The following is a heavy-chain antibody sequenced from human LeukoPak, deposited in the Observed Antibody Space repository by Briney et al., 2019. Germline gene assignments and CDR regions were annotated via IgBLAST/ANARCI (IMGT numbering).Heavy chain of an antibody. CDR1: GFSFSNHY. CDR3: ARWGRTYNILTGYSY. D-gene: IGHD3-9*01. CDR2: ISADGSSR. Sequence: GGSLRLSCAASGFSFSNHYIHWVRQAPGKGLVWVSRISADGSSRDYADSVKGRFTISRDNAKNSLYLHMNSLRSEDTAVYYCARWGRTYNILTGYSYWGQGTLVTVSS. J-gene: IGHJ4*02. V-gene: IGHV3-74*01.